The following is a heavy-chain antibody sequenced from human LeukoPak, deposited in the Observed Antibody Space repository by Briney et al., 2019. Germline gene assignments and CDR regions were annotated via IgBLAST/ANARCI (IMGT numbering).Heavy chain of an antibody. CDR2: ISAYNGNT. Sequence: GASVKVSCKASGYTFTGYYMHWERQAPGQGLEWMGWISAYNGNTNYAQKLQGRVTMTTDTSTSTAYMELRSLRSDDTAVYYCARGLTGYSSGHNWFDPWGQGTLVTVSS. D-gene: IGHD6-19*01. CDR3: ARGLTGYSSGHNWFDP. CDR1: GYTFTGYY. V-gene: IGHV1-18*04. J-gene: IGHJ5*02.